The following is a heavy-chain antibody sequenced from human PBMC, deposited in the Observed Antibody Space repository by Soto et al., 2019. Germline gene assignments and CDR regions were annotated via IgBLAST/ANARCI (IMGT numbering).Heavy chain of an antibody. CDR1: GGSFSGYY. D-gene: IGHD2-2*02. J-gene: IGHJ3*02. Sequence: QVQLQQWGAGLLKPSETLSLTCAVYGGSFSGYYWSWIRQPPGKGLEWIGEINHSGSTNYNPSLKSRVTISVDTSKNQFSLKLSSVTAADTAVYYCARGFIVVVPAVIADAFDIWGQGTMVTVSS. CDR3: ARGFIVVVPAVIADAFDI. V-gene: IGHV4-34*01. CDR2: INHSGST.